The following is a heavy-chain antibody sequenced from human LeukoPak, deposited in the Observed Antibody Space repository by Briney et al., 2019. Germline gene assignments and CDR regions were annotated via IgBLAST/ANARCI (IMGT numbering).Heavy chain of an antibody. Sequence: EASVKVSCKASGYTFTSYGISWVRQAPGQGLEWMGWISAYNGNTNYAQKLQGRVTMTTDTSTSTAYMELRSLRSDDTAVYYCARRGGSTPYYYYMDAWGKGTTVTVSS. CDR1: GYTFTSYG. D-gene: IGHD2-15*01. J-gene: IGHJ6*03. CDR3: ARRGGSTPYYYYMDA. CDR2: ISAYNGNT. V-gene: IGHV1-18*01.